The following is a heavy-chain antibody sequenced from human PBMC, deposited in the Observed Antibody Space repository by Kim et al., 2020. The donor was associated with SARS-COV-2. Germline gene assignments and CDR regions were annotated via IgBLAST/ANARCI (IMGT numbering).Heavy chain of an antibody. CDR1: GYTFTSYA. CDR3: ARLGGSGPERYYYYYYGMDV. V-gene: IGHV1-3*01. J-gene: IGHJ6*02. CDR2: INAGNGNT. D-gene: IGHD3-10*01. Sequence: ASVKVSCKASGYTFTSYAMHWVRQAPGQRLEWMGWINAGNGNTKYSQKFQGRVTITRDTSASTAYMELSSLRSEDTAVYYCARLGGSGPERYYYYYYGMDVWGQGTTVTVSS.